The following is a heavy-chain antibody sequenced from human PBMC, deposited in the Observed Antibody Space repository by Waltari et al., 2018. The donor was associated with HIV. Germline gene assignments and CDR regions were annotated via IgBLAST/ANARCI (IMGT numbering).Heavy chain of an antibody. D-gene: IGHD4-17*01. CDR3: ARSNPVTTGVGVFDY. CDR1: GGSINSYY. V-gene: IGHV4-59*01. CDR2: VSYSESI. J-gene: IGHJ4*02. Sequence: QVQLQESGPGLVKPSETLSLTCTVSGGSINSYYWSWIRQSPGKGLEWIGYVSYSESIKHNPSLRSRVTISVDMSKNQFSLKLTSVTAADTAVYYCARSNPVTTGVGVFDYWGQGTLVTVSS.